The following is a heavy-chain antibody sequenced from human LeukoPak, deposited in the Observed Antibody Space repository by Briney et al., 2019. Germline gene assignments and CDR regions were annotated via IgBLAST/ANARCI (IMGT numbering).Heavy chain of an antibody. D-gene: IGHD6-19*01. CDR3: ARAIVVAADFDY. CDR2: ISAYNGNT. CDR1: GYTFNRYG. V-gene: IGHV1-18*01. J-gene: IGHJ4*02. Sequence: ASVKASCKASGYTFNRYGITWVRQAPGQGLEWMGWISAYNGNTNYAQKLQGRVTMTTDTSTSTAYMELRSLISDDTAVYFCARAIVVAADFDYWGQGTLVTVSS.